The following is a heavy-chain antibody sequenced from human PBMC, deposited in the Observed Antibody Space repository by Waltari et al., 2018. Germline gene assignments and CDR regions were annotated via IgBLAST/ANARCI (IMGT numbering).Heavy chain of an antibody. Sequence: QVQLQESGPGLVKPSQTLSLTCTVSGGSISSYYWRWIRQPPGKGLEWIGYIYYSGSTNYNPSLKSRVTISVDTSKNQFSLKLSSVTAADTAVYYCARLPRHSSSWYFDYWGQGTLVTVSS. V-gene: IGHV4-59*01. CDR2: IYYSGST. J-gene: IGHJ4*02. CDR1: GGSISSYY. CDR3: ARLPRHSSSWYFDY. D-gene: IGHD6-13*01.